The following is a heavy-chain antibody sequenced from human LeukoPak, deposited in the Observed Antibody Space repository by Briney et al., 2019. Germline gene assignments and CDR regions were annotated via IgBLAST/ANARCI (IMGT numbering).Heavy chain of an antibody. V-gene: IGHV1-69*13. CDR1: GGTFSSYA. J-gene: IGHJ4*02. CDR3: AIRRSLEMATLVIG. D-gene: IGHD5-24*01. Sequence: SVKVSCKASGGTFSSYAISWVRQAPGQGLGWMGGIIPIFGTANYAQKFQGRVTITADESTSTAYMELSSLRSEDTAVYYCAIRRSLEMATLVIGWGQGTLVTVSS. CDR2: IIPIFGTA.